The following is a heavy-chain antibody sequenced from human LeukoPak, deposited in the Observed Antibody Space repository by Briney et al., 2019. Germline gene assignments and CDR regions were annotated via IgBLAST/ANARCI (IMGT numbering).Heavy chain of an antibody. Sequence: PSETLSLTCTVSGGSISSGSYYWSWIRQPAGKGLAWIGRIYTSGSTNYNPSLKSRVTISVDTSKNQFSLKLSSVTAADTAVYYCARERVGGYCSSTSCSNYYYYMDVWGKGTTVTVSS. J-gene: IGHJ6*03. CDR3: ARERVGGYCSSTSCSNYYYYMDV. D-gene: IGHD2-2*01. V-gene: IGHV4-61*02. CDR2: IYTSGST. CDR1: GGSISSGSYY.